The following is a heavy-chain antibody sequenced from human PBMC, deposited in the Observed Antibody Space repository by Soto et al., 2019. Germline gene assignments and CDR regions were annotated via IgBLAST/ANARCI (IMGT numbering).Heavy chain of an antibody. J-gene: IGHJ4*02. CDR1: GGSISSGGYS. V-gene: IGHV4-30-2*01. D-gene: IGHD6-19*01. CDR3: ARGVALPGHYFDS. Sequence: SETLSLTCAVSGGSISSGGYSWSWIRQPPGKGLEWIGYIYHSGSTYYNPSLKSRVTISVDTSKNQFSLKLNSVTAADTAVYYCARGVALPGHYFDSWGQGTLVTVSS. CDR2: IYHSGST.